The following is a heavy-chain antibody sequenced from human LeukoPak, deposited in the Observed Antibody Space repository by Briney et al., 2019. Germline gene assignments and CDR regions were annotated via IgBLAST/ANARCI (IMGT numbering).Heavy chain of an antibody. J-gene: IGHJ4*02. Sequence: ASVRVSCKVSGYTLTELSIHWVRQAPGKGIEWMGGFDPEDGETIYAQKFQGRVTMTEDTSTDTAYMELSSLRSEDTAVYYCATQEGDYDILTGYYIFDYWGQGTLVTVSS. CDR1: GYTLTELS. CDR3: ATQEGDYDILTGYYIFDY. CDR2: FDPEDGET. V-gene: IGHV1-24*01. D-gene: IGHD3-9*01.